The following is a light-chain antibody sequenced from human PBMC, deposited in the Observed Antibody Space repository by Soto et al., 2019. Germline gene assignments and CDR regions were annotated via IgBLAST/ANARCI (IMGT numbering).Light chain of an antibody. Sequence: EIVMTQSPATLSGSVGERGTLSCRASQSVRNFLAWYQHKPGQGPRLLMYAASTRANGFPARFSGSGSGTEFTLTISSLQAEDFAVYYCQQYAYGFSFGQGTKLEIK. CDR1: QSVRNF. CDR3: QQYAYGFS. J-gene: IGKJ2*01. CDR2: AAS. V-gene: IGKV3-15*01.